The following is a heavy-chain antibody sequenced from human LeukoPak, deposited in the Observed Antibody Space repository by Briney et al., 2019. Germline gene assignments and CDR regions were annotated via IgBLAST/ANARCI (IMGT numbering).Heavy chain of an antibody. CDR3: ARDRPRIRGYSGYDET. D-gene: IGHD5-12*01. CDR1: GGSISSSSYY. CDR2: IYYSGST. V-gene: IGHV4-39*07. J-gene: IGHJ4*02. Sequence: SETLSLTCTVSGGSISSSSYYWGWIRQPPGKGLEWIGSIYYSGSTYYNPSLKSRVTISVDTSKNQFSLKLSSVTAADTAVYYCARDRPRIRGYSGYDETWGQGTLVTVSS.